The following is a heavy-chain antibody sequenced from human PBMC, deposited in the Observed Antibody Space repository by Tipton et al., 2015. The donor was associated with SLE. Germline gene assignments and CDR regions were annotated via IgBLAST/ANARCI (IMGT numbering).Heavy chain of an antibody. J-gene: IGHJ4*02. CDR3: ARDISYYSDDY. CDR1: GFSFSSHG. D-gene: IGHD1-26*01. Sequence: SGFSFSSHGMHWVRQAPGKGLEWVAVVWADAIKHHYAESVKGRFTISRDNFRNTLFLQMNNLRAEDTALYFCARDISYYSDDYWGQGTLVTVSS. V-gene: IGHV3-33*01. CDR2: VWADAIKH.